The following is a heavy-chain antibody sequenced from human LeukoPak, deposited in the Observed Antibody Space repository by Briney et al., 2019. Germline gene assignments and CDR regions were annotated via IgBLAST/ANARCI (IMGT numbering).Heavy chain of an antibody. CDR1: GYSFTTYW. V-gene: IGHV5-51*01. CDR3: ARHSVDGDYHFSWFDP. Sequence: GESLKISCKGSGYSFTTYWIAWVRQMPGKGLEWMGIIYPGDSDTRYSPSFQGQVTISADKSINTAYLRWSSLKASDTAMYYCARHSVDGDYHFSWFDPWGQGTLVTVSS. D-gene: IGHD4-17*01. J-gene: IGHJ5*02. CDR2: IYPGDSDT.